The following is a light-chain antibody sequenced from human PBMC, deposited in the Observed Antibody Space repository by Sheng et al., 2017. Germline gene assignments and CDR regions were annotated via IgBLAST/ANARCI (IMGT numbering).Light chain of an antibody. CDR1: QGISRW. Sequence: DIQMTQSPSTLSASIGDRVTITCRASQGISRWLAWYQHKPGKAPKLLVYKASTLESGVPSRFSGSGSETEFTLTISSLEPEDFAVYYCQQHSNLVSFGGGTKVEIK. CDR3: QQHSNLVS. J-gene: IGKJ4*01. CDR2: KAS. V-gene: IGKV1-5*03.